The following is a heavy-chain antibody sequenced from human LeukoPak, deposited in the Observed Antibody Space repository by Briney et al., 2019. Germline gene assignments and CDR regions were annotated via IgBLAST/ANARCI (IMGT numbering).Heavy chain of an antibody. D-gene: IGHD5-12*01. J-gene: IGHJ2*01. V-gene: IGHV4-4*02. CDR3: ARDRRTGGWLRSRADWYFDL. CDR2: IYHSGST. CDR1: GGSISSSNW. Sequence: SETLSLTCAVSGGSISSSNWWSWVRQPPGKGLEWIGEIYHSGSTNYNPSLKSRVTISVDKSKNQFSLKLSSVTAADTAVYYCARDRRTGGWLRSRADWYFDLWGRGTLVTVFS.